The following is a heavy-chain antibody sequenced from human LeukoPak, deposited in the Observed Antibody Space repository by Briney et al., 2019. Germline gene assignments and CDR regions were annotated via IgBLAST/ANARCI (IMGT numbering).Heavy chain of an antibody. CDR3: ARGMGDFWSGGINWFDP. J-gene: IGHJ5*02. Sequence: SETLSLTCTVSGGSLSSYYCSWIRQPPGKGLEWIGEINHSGSTNYNPSLKSRVTISVDTSKNQFSLKLSSVTAADTAVYYCARGMGDFWSGGINWFDPWGQGTLVTVSS. CDR1: GGSLSSYY. CDR2: INHSGST. V-gene: IGHV4-34*01. D-gene: IGHD3-3*01.